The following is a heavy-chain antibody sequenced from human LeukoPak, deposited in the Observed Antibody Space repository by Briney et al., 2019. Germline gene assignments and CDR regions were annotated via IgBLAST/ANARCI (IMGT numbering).Heavy chain of an antibody. CDR1: GYTFTSYD. Sequence: ASVKVSCKASGYTFTSYDINWVRQATGQGLEWMGWMNPNSGNTGYAQKFQGRVTMTRNTSISTAYMELSSLRSEDTAVYYCARGYCSSTSCSNTGWFDPWGQGTLVTASS. CDR2: MNPNSGNT. CDR3: ARGYCSSTSCSNTGWFDP. J-gene: IGHJ5*02. V-gene: IGHV1-8*01. D-gene: IGHD2-2*01.